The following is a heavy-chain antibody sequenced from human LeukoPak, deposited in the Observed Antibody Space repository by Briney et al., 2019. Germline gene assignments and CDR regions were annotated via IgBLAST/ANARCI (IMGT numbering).Heavy chain of an antibody. CDR3: ARSTALVGDDWVDR. Sequence: SQTLSLTFAISGDSVSSNSAAWNWLRQSPSRGLEWLGRTVYRSKLYYDYAGSVQGRITINADTSKNQFSLHLNSATPEDTAVYYCARSTALVGDDWVDRGSQGTLVTVSS. V-gene: IGHV6-1*01. J-gene: IGHJ5*02. D-gene: IGHD2-21*01. CDR1: GDSVSSNSAA. CDR2: TVYRSKLYY.